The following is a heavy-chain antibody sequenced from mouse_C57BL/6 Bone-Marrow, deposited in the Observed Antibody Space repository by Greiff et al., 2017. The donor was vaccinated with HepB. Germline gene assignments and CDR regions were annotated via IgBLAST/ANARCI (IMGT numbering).Heavy chain of an antibody. J-gene: IGHJ1*03. CDR2: ISDGGSYT. V-gene: IGHV5-4*03. D-gene: IGHD1-1*01. Sequence: EVKVVESGGGLVKPGASLKLSCAASGFTFSSYAMSWVRQTPEKRLEWVATISDGGSYTYYPDNVKGRFTISRDNAKNNLYLQMSHLKSEDTAMYYCARAFITTVVATSNWYFDVWGTGTTVTVSS. CDR3: ARAFITTVVATSNWYFDV. CDR1: GFTFSSYA.